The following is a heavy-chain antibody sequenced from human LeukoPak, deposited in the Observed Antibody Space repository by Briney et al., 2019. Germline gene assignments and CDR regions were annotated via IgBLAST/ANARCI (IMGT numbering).Heavy chain of an antibody. CDR2: IWYDGSNK. CDR3: AREYYYGSGSPPAGY. CDR1: GFTFSSHG. Sequence: GGSLRLSCAASGFTFSSHGMHWVRQAPGKGLEWVAVIWYDGSNKYYADSVKGRFTISRDNSKNTLYLQMNSLRAEDTAVYYCAREYYYGSGSPPAGYWGQGTLVTVSS. J-gene: IGHJ4*02. D-gene: IGHD3-10*01. V-gene: IGHV3-33*01.